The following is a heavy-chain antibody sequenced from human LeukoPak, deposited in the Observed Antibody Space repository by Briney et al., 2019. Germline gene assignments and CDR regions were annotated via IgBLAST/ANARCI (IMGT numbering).Heavy chain of an antibody. Sequence: GGSLRLSCAASGFTVSSNYMSWVRKAPGKGLEWVSVIYSGGSTYYADSVKGRFTISRDNSKNTLYLQMNSLRAEDTAVYYCARDLGVGLRQIWGQGTMVTVSS. CDR3: ARDLGVGLRQI. V-gene: IGHV3-66*01. CDR1: GFTVSSNY. D-gene: IGHD1-26*01. CDR2: IYSGGST. J-gene: IGHJ3*02.